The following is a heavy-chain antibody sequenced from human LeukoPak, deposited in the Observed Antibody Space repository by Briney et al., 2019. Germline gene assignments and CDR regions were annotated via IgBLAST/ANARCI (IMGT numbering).Heavy chain of an antibody. Sequence: GGSLRLSCAASGFTFSVYAMSWVRQAPGKGLQWVSGFSGISGSGDTTQYADSVRGRFTISKDNSKNTLYLQMSSLTAEDTAIYYCAKGKINHAYAFDVWGQGTRVTVSS. J-gene: IGHJ3*01. CDR3: AKGKINHAYAFDV. V-gene: IGHV3-23*01. CDR2: FSGISGSGDTT. CDR1: GFTFSVYA.